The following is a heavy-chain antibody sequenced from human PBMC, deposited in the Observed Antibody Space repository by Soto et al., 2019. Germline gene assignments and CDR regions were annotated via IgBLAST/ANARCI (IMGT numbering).Heavy chain of an antibody. CDR1: GASISTGDYY. D-gene: IGHD4-17*01. J-gene: IGHJ3*02. Sequence: SETLSLTCTFSGASISTGDYYWSWVRQPPGKGLEWIGYIYYSGFTYYNPSLKSRVTISMDTSKNQFSLKLSSVTAADTAVYYCAREGGDDAFDIWGQGTMVTVSS. CDR3: AREGGDDAFDI. V-gene: IGHV4-30-4*01. CDR2: IYYSGFT.